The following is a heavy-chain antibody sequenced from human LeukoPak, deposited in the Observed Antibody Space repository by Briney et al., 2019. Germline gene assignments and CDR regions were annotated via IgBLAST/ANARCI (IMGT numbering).Heavy chain of an antibody. Sequence: GGSLRLSCAVSGITLSNYGMSWVRQAPGKGLEWVAGISDSGGGTKYADSVKGRFTISRDNPKNTLYLQMNSLRAEDTAVYFCAKRGVVIRVILVGFHKEASFFHSWGQGALVTVSS. CDR1: GITLSNYG. CDR2: ISDSGGGT. D-gene: IGHD3-10*01. V-gene: IGHV3-23*01. J-gene: IGHJ4*02. CDR3: AKRGVVIRVILVGFHKEASFFHS.